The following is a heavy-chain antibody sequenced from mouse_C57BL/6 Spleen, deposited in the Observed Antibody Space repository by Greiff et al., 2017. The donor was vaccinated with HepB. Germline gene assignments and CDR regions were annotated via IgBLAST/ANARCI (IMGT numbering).Heavy chain of an antibody. Sequence: EVKLQESGPGLVKPSQSLSLTCSVTGYSITSGYYWNWIRQFPGNKLEWMGYISYDGSNNYNPSLKNRISITRDTSKNQFFLKLNSVTTEDTATYYCAFSRRYFDVWGTGTTVTVSS. CDR3: AFSRRYFDV. D-gene: IGHD1-1*01. J-gene: IGHJ1*03. CDR1: GYSITSGYY. CDR2: ISYDGSN. V-gene: IGHV3-6*01.